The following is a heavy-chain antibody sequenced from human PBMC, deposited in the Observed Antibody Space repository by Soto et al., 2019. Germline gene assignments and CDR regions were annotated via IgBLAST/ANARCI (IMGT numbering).Heavy chain of an antibody. V-gene: IGHV3-72*01. J-gene: IGHJ4*02. CDR1: GFTFSDYY. Sequence: PGGSLRLSCAASGFTFSDYYINWVRQAPGKGLEWVGRTRNKANSYTTDYAAFVKGRFSISRDDSKNLIYLQMNSLKTEDTAVYCCAWEGSGSGRQYEYWGQGTLVTVSS. CDR2: TRNKANSYTT. CDR3: AWEGSGSGRQYEY. D-gene: IGHD2-15*01.